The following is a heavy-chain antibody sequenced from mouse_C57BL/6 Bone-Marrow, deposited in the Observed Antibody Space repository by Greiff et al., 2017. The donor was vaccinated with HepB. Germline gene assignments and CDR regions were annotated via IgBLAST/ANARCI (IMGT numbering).Heavy chain of an antibody. V-gene: IGHV1-19*01. D-gene: IGHD1-1*01. Sequence: EVQGVESGPVLVKPGASVKMSCKASGYTFTDYYMNWVKQSHGKSLEWIGVINPYNGGTSYNQKFKGKATLTVDKSSSTAYMELNSLTSEDSAVYYCANPSITTVVNGNYAMDYWGQGTSVTVSS. CDR3: ANPSITTVVNGNYAMDY. CDR1: GYTFTDYY. J-gene: IGHJ4*01. CDR2: INPYNGGT.